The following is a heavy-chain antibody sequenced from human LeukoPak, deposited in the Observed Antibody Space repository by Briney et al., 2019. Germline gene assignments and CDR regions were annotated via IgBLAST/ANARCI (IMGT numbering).Heavy chain of an antibody. CDR2: INTDGSST. CDR3: ARGGYGYGPDGFDI. V-gene: IGHV3-74*01. Sequence: GGSLRLSCAASGFTFSSYWMHWVRQAPGKGLVWVSRINTDGSSTTYADSVKGRFTISRDNAKNTLHLQMNSLRAEDTAVYYCARGGYGYGPDGFDIWGQGTMVTVSS. D-gene: IGHD5-18*01. CDR1: GFTFSSYW. J-gene: IGHJ3*02.